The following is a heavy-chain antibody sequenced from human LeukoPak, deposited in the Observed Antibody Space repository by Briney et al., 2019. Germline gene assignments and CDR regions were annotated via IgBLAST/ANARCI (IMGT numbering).Heavy chain of an antibody. CDR3: ARDRYGDGFAHFDY. D-gene: IGHD5-24*01. V-gene: IGHV1-2*02. J-gene: IGHJ4*02. CDR2: ITPSGGT. Sequence: ASVKVSCMASRYTFTSYAMHWVRQAPGQGLEWMGWITPSGGTNYPQKFQGRVAITRDTSISTAYMDLSRLTSDDTAVYYCARDRYGDGFAHFDYWGQGALVTVSS. CDR1: RYTFTSYA.